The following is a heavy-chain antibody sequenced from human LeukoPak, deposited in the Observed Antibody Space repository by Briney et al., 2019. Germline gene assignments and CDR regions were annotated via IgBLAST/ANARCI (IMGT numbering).Heavy chain of an antibody. CDR3: ARAEPFWSGYSSLRY. CDR1: GGSFSGYY. D-gene: IGHD3-3*01. V-gene: IGHV4-34*01. J-gene: IGHJ4*02. CDR2: INHSGST. Sequence: SETLSLTCAVYGGSFSGYYWSWFRQPPGKGPEWIGEINHSGSTNYNPSLKSRVTISVDTSKNQFSLKLSSVTAADTAVYYCARAEPFWSGYSSLRYWGQGTLVTVSS.